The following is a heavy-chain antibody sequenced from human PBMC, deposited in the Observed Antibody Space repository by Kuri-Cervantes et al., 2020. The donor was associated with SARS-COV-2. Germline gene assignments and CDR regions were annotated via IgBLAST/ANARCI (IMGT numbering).Heavy chain of an antibody. Sequence: GESLKISCAASGFTFSSHAMSWVRQAPGKGLEWVSAISGSGGSTYYADSVKGRFTISRDNSKNTLYLQMNSLRAEDTAVYYCAKGGYTAGEWYYYYYMDVWGKGTTVTVSS. CDR3: AKGGYTAGEWYYYYYMDV. CDR2: ISGSGGST. V-gene: IGHV3-23*01. CDR1: GFTFSSHA. D-gene: IGHD3-10*01. J-gene: IGHJ6*03.